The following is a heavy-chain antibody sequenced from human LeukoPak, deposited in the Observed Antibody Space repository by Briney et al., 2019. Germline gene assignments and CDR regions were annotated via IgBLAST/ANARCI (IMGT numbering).Heavy chain of an antibody. D-gene: IGHD4-23*01. CDR3: ARRVAVGGLYYFDY. CDR1: GYRITSYW. CDR2: IYPSDSDT. Sequence: GESLQISCKGSGYRITSYWIAWVRQMPGKGLEWMGIIYPSDSDTRYSPSFQGQVTISADRSINTAYLQWSSLKASDTAMYYCARRVAVGGLYYFDYWGQGTLVTVSS. J-gene: IGHJ4*02. V-gene: IGHV5-51*01.